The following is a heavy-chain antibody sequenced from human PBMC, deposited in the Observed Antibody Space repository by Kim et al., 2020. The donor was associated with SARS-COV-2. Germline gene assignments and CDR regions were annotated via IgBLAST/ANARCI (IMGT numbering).Heavy chain of an antibody. CDR3: AKEGEWFGDEGGRWFDP. CDR2: ISYDGSNK. J-gene: IGHJ5*02. V-gene: IGHV3-30*18. Sequence: GGSLRLSCAASGFTFSSYGMHWVRQAPGKGLEWVAVISYDGSNKYYADSVKGRFTISRDNSKNTLYLQMNSLRAEDTAVYYCAKEGEWFGDEGGRWFDPWGQGTLVTVSS. CDR1: GFTFSSYG. D-gene: IGHD3-10*01.